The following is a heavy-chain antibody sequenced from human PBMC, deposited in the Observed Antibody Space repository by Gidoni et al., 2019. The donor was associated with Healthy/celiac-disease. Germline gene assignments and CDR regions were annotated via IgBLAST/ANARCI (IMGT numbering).Heavy chain of an antibody. D-gene: IGHD5-12*01. V-gene: IGHV3-64*01. CDR1: GFPFRSYA. CDR3: ARDLGDSGYDSGLDY. J-gene: IGHJ4*02. Sequence: EVQLVESGGCLVPPGGSLILYCAASGFPFRSYAMHWVRQAPGKGLEYVSAISSNGGSTYYANSVKGRCTSSRDNSKNTLYLQMGSLRAEDMAVYYCARDLGDSGYDSGLDYWGQGTLVTVSS. CDR2: ISSNGGST.